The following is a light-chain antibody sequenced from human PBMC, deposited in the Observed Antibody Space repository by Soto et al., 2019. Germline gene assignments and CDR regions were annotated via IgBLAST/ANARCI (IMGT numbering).Light chain of an antibody. CDR2: DAS. CDR3: QQRSNWPPSLS. J-gene: IGKJ4*01. V-gene: IGKV3-11*01. Sequence: ETVLTQSPATLSLSPGERATLSCRASQSVSSYLAWYQQKPGQAPRLLIYDASKRATGTPGRFSGSGSGTDFTLTISSLESEDFAVYYCQQRSNWPPSLSFGGGTKVERK. CDR1: QSVSSY.